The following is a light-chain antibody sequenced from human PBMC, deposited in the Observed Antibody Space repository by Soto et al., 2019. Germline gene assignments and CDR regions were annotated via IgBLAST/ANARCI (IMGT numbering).Light chain of an antibody. J-gene: IGKJ4*01. CDR2: AAC. CDR3: QQYKSYSLLT. Sequence: DIPLTESPSLLSASVGDRVTITCRASQSISTWLAWDQQKSVKAPKLMFFAACTLQSGVPSRFSVSGSGTGFTFTISSLQPDDVATYYCQQYKSYSLLTFGGGTKVDIK. CDR1: QSISTW. V-gene: IGKV1-5*01.